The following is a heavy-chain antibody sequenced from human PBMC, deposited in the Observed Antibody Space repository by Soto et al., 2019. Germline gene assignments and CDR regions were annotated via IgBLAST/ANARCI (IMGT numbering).Heavy chain of an antibody. CDR3: ARVGRVSNGGYVDY. V-gene: IGHV4-31*03. J-gene: IGHJ4*02. CDR2: IYYTGNT. Sequence: QVQLQESGPGLVKPSQTLSLTCTVSGGSISSGSYYWIWIRQHPAKGLEWIGHIYYTGNTYYNPSLKSRVSISVDTSKNQFSLKLTSVTAADTAVYYCARVGRVSNGGYVDYWGQGTLVTVSS. D-gene: IGHD3-22*01. CDR1: GGSISSGSYY.